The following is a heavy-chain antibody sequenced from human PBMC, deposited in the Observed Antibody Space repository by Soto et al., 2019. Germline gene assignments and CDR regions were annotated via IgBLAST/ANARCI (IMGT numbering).Heavy chain of an antibody. D-gene: IGHD5-12*01. J-gene: IGHJ4*02. CDR1: GFNFNNAW. CDR3: TTDSPITGPI. Sequence: EVQLVQSGGGVVKPGGSLRLSCAASGFNFNNAWMNWVRQAPGKGLEWVGLIRTKSDGETTDYVAPVKGRFTISRDDSKSTVFLQMNSLKTEDTAVYYCTTDSPITGPIWGQGTLVTVSS. CDR2: IRTKSDGETT. V-gene: IGHV3-15*07.